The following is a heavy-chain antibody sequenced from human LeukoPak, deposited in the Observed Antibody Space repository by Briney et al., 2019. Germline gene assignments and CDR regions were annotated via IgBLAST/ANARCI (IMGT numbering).Heavy chain of an antibody. CDR2: INWNGGST. J-gene: IGHJ6*03. CDR1: GFTFDDYG. V-gene: IGHV3-20*04. CDR3: ARELSEAIVSYYYYYYYMDV. D-gene: IGHD3-22*01. Sequence: PGGSLRLSCAASGFTFDDYGMSWVRQAPGKGLEWVSGINWNGGSTGYADSVKGRFTISRDNAKNSLYLQMNSLRAEDTAVYYCARELSEAIVSYYYYYYYMDVWGKGTTVTVSS.